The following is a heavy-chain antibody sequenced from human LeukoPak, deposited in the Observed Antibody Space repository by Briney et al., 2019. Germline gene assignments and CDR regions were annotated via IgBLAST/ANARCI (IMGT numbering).Heavy chain of an antibody. CDR1: GFTFSDHS. CDR3: AKVRGRGTRHDAFDI. CDR2: ISSTSSAI. J-gene: IGHJ3*02. Sequence: TGGSLRLSCEASGFTFSDHSMIWVRQAPGKGLEWVSYISSTSSAISYADSVMGRFSVSRDNAKTTVYQEMNSLRVEDSAVYYCAKVRGRGTRHDAFDICGQGTTVTVSS. D-gene: IGHD6-6*01. V-gene: IGHV3-48*04.